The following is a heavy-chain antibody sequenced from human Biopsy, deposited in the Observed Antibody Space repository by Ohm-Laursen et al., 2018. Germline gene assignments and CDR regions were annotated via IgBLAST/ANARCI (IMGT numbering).Heavy chain of an antibody. D-gene: IGHD4-17*01. CDR2: INPSGSTT. J-gene: IGHJ4*02. CDR1: GYSFTSCY. V-gene: IGHV1-46*01. Sequence: GASVKVSCKASGYSFTSCYMHWVRQAPGQGLEWMGMINPSGSTTSYPQIFQGRVTMTRDTSKSTAYMELSSLRSADTAVYFCARNTGCYGDLYYFDYWGQGTLVTVSS. CDR3: ARNTGCYGDLYYFDY.